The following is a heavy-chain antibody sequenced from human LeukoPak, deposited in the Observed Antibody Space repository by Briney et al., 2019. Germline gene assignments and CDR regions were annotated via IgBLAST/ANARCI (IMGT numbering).Heavy chain of an antibody. Sequence: SETLSLTCTVSGGSISSYYWNWIRQPPGEGLEWIGYFHYSGSTNYNPSLKSRVTISVDTSKNQFSLKLSSVTAADTAVYYCARGYGKAFDYWGQGTLVTVSS. CDR2: FHYSGST. CDR1: GGSISSYY. V-gene: IGHV4-59*01. CDR3: ARGYGKAFDY. D-gene: IGHD1-1*01. J-gene: IGHJ4*02.